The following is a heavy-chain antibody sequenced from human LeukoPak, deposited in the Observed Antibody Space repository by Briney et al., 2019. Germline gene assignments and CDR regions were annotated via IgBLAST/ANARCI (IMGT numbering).Heavy chain of an antibody. CDR2: IVVGSGNT. Sequence: SVKVSCKASGFTFTSSAMQWVRQARGQRLEWIGWIVVGSGNTNYAQKFQERVTITRDMSTSTAYMELSSLRSEDTAVYYCAASTYYYGSGSQNWFDPWGQGTLVTVSS. CDR1: GFTFTSSA. J-gene: IGHJ5*02. CDR3: AASTYYYGSGSQNWFDP. D-gene: IGHD3-10*01. V-gene: IGHV1-58*02.